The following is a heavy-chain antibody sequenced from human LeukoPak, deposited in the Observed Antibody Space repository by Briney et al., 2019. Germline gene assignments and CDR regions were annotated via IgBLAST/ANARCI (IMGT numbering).Heavy chain of an antibody. D-gene: IGHD3-22*01. CDR1: GFTFNNHG. CDR2: ISYDGSNK. V-gene: IGHV3-30*03. J-gene: IGHJ4*02. Sequence: GGSLRLSCAASGFTFNNHGMHWVRQAPGKGLEWVAVISYDGSNKYYADSVKGRFTISRDNAKNSLYLQMDSLRAEDTAVYYCARDPHSGYYVDYWGQGTLVTVSS. CDR3: ARDPHSGYYVDY.